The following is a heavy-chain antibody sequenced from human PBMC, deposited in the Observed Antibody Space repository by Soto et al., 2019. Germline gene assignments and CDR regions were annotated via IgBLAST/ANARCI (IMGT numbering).Heavy chain of an antibody. CDR2: ISPSNGQT. CDR1: GYTFSNFG. V-gene: IGHV1-18*01. D-gene: IGHD3-3*01. J-gene: IGHJ4*02. CDR3: ARVIMIFGVANLGSYFDY. Sequence: QVQLVQSGTEVKKPGASVKVSCKASGYTFSNFGLSWVRQAPGQGLEWMGWISPSNGQTIYAQNFHGRVTMTTDTATATDHMELRSLISDDTAVYYCARVIMIFGVANLGSYFDYWGQGTRVTVSA.